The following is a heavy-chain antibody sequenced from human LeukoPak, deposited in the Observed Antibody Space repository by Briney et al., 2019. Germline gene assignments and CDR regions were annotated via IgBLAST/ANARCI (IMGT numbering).Heavy chain of an antibody. CDR3: ARDPITATGRRYFDY. CDR2: ISVYDGRT. V-gene: IGHV1-18*01. J-gene: IGHJ4*02. D-gene: IGHD6-13*01. Sequence: ASVKVSFKAAGYPFTSYDISWVRPAPGQGLEWMGWISVYDGRTNYAQKLQGRVTKTTDTSTSTAYMELRSLRSDDTAVYYCARDPITATGRRYFDYWGQGTLVTVSS. CDR1: GYPFTSYD.